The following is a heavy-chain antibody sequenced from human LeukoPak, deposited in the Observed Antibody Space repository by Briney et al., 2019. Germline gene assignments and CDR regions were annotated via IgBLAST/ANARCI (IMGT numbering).Heavy chain of an antibody. V-gene: IGHV4-59*01. D-gene: IGHD6-13*01. CDR2: IYYSGST. CDR1: NDSISNYY. CDR3: ARVTGYRIEDYFDY. Sequence: SETLSLTCSVSNDSISNYYWTWIRQPPGKGLEWIGYIYYSGSTNYNPSLKSRVTISVETSKNEFSLKLRSVTAADTAVYYCARVTGYRIEDYFDYWGQGTLVTVSS. J-gene: IGHJ4*02.